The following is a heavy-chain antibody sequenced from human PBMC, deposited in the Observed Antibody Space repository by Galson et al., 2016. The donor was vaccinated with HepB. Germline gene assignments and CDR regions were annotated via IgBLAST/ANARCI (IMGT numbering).Heavy chain of an antibody. CDR1: GYTFTNYA. Sequence: SVKVSCKASGYTFTNYAIHWVRQAPGQRLEWMGWINADNGDTKFSQRFQGRVTITRDTSANTAYMDLSSLRSEDTAVYYCARDLTDASYYTMDVWGRGTTATVSS. CDR3: ARDLTDASYYTMDV. J-gene: IGHJ6*02. D-gene: IGHD3-16*01. V-gene: IGHV1-3*01. CDR2: INADNGDT.